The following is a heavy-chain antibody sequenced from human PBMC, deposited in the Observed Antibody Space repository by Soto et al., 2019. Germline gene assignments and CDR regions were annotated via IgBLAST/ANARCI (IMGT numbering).Heavy chain of an antibody. V-gene: IGHV3-15*01. CDR3: TTDEVWCTNGFWRYYYYGMDV. Sequence: EVQLVASGGGLVKPGGSLRLSCAASGFTFSSAWMSWVRQAPGKGLEWVGRIKSKTDGGTTDYAAPVKGRFTISRDDSKNTLYLQLNSLKTADTAVYYCTTDEVWCTNGFWRYYYYGMDVWGQGTTVTVSS. CDR1: GFTFSSAW. CDR2: IKSKTDGGTT. D-gene: IGHD2-8*01. J-gene: IGHJ6*02.